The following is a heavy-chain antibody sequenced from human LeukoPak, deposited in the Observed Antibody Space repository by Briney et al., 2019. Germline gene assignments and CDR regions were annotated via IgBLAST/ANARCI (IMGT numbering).Heavy chain of an antibody. CDR2: IYHSGST. J-gene: IGHJ3*02. CDR1: GYSIYSGYY. Sequence: PSETLSRTCIVSGYSIYSGYYWGWVRQPPGKGLEWIGSIYHSGSTYYNPSLKSRVTISVDTSKNQFSLKLSSVTDEDTAVYYCARDGGERGYSFIRGQNAFDIWGQGTMVTVSS. CDR3: ARDGGERGYSFIRGQNAFDI. D-gene: IGHD5-18*01. V-gene: IGHV4-38-2*02.